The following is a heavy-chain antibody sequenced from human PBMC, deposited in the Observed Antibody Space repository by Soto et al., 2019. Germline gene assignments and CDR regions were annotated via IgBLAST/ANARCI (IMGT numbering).Heavy chain of an antibody. J-gene: IGHJ6*02. CDR1: GGSISSGDYY. V-gene: IGHV4-30-4*01. D-gene: IGHD6-13*01. Sequence: QVQLQESGPGLVKPSQTLSLTCTVSGGSISSGDYYWSWIRQPPGKGLEWIGYIYYSGSTYYNPSLKSRVTISVDTSKNQFSLKLSSVTAADMAVYYCARDGSSWYYYYGMDVWGQGTTVTVSS. CDR2: IYYSGST. CDR3: ARDGSSWYYYYGMDV.